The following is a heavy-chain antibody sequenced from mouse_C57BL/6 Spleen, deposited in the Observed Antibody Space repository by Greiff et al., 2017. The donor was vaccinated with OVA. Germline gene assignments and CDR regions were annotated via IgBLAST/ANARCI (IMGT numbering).Heavy chain of an antibody. Sequence: VQLKESGPGLVQPSQSLSITCTVSGFSLTSYGVHWVRQSPGKGLEWLGVIWSGGSTDYNAAFISRLSISKDNSKSQVFFKMNSLQADDTAIYYCARKGYDGYSPFAYWGQGTLVTVSA. J-gene: IGHJ3*01. CDR2: IWSGGST. CDR3: ARKGYDGYSPFAY. V-gene: IGHV2-2*01. D-gene: IGHD2-3*01. CDR1: GFSLTSYG.